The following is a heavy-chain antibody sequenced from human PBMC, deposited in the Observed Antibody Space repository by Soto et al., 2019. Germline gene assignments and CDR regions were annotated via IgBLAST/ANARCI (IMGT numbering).Heavy chain of an antibody. V-gene: IGHV3-30*14. Sequence: GGSLRLSCAASGFTFSSYAMHWVRQAPGKGLEWVAVISYDGSSKFYADSVKGRFTISRDNSKNTLYLQMNSLGAEDTAVYYCARDFVVGGPTINYYYGMDVWGQGTTVTVSS. CDR1: GFTFSSYA. D-gene: IGHD1-26*01. CDR2: ISYDGSSK. J-gene: IGHJ6*02. CDR3: ARDFVVGGPTINYYYGMDV.